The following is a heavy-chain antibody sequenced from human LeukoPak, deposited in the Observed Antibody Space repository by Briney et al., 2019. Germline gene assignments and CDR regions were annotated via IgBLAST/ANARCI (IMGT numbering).Heavy chain of an antibody. CDR1: AGSISSGDYY. D-gene: IGHD1-26*01. CDR2: IYYSGST. Sequence: SQTLSLTCTVSAGSISSGDYYWSWIRQPPGKGLEWIAYIYYSGSTYYNPSLKSRVTISVDTSKNQFSLKLSSVTAADTAVYYCAREKWELLARDAFDIWGQGTMVTVSS. V-gene: IGHV4-30-4*08. J-gene: IGHJ3*02. CDR3: AREKWELLARDAFDI.